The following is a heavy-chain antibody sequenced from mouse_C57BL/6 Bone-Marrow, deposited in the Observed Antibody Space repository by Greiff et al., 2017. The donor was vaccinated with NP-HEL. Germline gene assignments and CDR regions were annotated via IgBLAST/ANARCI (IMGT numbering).Heavy chain of an antibody. D-gene: IGHD2-5*01. Sequence: QVQLKQSGAELVMPGASVKLSCKASGYTFTSYWMHWVKQRPGQGLEWIGEIDPSDSYTNYNQKFKGKSTLTVDKSSSTAYMQLSSLTSEDSAVYYCARESNYVDYAMDYWGQGTSVTVSS. V-gene: IGHV1-69*01. J-gene: IGHJ4*01. CDR3: ARESNYVDYAMDY. CDR2: IDPSDSYT. CDR1: GYTFTSYW.